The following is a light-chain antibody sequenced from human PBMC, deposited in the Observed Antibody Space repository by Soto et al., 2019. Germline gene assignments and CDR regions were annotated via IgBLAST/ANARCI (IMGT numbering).Light chain of an antibody. CDR1: SGSVSTSYY. Sequence: QTVVTQEPSFSVSPGGTVTLTCGLSSGSVSTSYYPSWYQQTPGQAPRTLIYSTNTRSSGVPDRFSGSILGSQAALTITGAQADDESEYYCVLYMGGGIVLFGGGTKLTVL. J-gene: IGLJ2*01. CDR3: VLYMGGGIVL. V-gene: IGLV8-61*01. CDR2: STN.